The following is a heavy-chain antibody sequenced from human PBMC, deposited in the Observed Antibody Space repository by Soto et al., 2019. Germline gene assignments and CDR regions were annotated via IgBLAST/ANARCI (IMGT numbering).Heavy chain of an antibody. CDR2: ISGSGTTI. CDR3: AREVTVFGVIIPTPMDF. J-gene: IGHJ6*02. V-gene: IGHV3-48*03. D-gene: IGHD3-3*01. Sequence: DVQMVESGGGLVQPGGSLRLSCAASGFTFSGYEMNWVRQAPGKGLEWISYISGSGTTIYYADSVKGRFTISRDNAKKSLYLQMNSLRAEDTAVYYCAREVTVFGVIIPTPMDFWGQGTTVTVSS. CDR1: GFTFSGYE.